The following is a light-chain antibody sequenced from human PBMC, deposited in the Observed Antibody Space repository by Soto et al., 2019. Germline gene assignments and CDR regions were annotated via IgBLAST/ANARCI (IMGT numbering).Light chain of an antibody. CDR2: DAS. V-gene: IGKV3-15*01. CDR1: QSVSRN. J-gene: IGKJ1*01. CDR3: QQYNNWPRT. Sequence: IVMTQSPATLSVAPGERATLSCRASQSVSRNLAWYQQTRGQAPRLLMFDASTRATGIPARFSGSGSGTDFTLSIRSLQSEDSAIYYCQQYNNWPRTFGQGTRVEIK.